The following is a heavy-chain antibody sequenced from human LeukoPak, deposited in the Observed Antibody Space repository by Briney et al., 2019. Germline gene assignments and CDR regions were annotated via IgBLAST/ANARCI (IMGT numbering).Heavy chain of an antibody. D-gene: IGHD6-13*01. CDR3: AKDGRIAAFVFDY. CDR2: ISSSSSYI. J-gene: IGHJ4*02. Sequence: PGGFLRLSCAASGFTFSSYSMNWVRQAPGKGLEWVSSISSSSSYIYYADSVKGRFTISRDNSKNTLYLQMNSLRAEDTAVYYCAKDGRIAAFVFDYWGQGTLVTVSS. CDR1: GFTFSSYS. V-gene: IGHV3-21*04.